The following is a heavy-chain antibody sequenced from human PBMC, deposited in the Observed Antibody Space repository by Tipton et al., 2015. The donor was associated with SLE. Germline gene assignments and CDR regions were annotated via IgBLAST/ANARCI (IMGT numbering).Heavy chain of an antibody. V-gene: IGHV4-30-2*01. Sequence: TLSLTCTVSGASISGGGYSWNWIRQPPGKGLEWIGYIYHSGTTYYNPSLKSRVTLSVDKSKNQFSLNLRSVTVADTAVYYCARGEYGYIVLGYWGQGTLVTVSS. CDR3: ARGEYGYIVLGY. J-gene: IGHJ4*02. CDR1: GASISGGGYS. D-gene: IGHD2-21*01. CDR2: IYHSGTT.